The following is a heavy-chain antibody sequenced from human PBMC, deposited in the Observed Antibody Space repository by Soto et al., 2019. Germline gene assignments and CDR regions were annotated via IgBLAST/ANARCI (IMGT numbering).Heavy chain of an antibody. CDR3: ARDSAGLFDY. CDR2: ISSSSSYI. CDR1: EFKCGSYG. D-gene: IGHD6-19*01. J-gene: IGHJ4*02. V-gene: IGHV3-21*01. Sequence: GVSMRVSRGAAEFKCGSYGMNWVRQAPGKGLEWVSSISSSSSYIYYADSVKGRFTISRDNAKNSLYLQMNSLRAEDTAVYYCARDSAGLFDYWGQGTLVTVSS.